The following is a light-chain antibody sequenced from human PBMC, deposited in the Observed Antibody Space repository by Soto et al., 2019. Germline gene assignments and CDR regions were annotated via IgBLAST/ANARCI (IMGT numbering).Light chain of an antibody. Sequence: QSVLTQPPSVSGAPGQRVTISCTGSSSNIGAGYDVHWYQQLPGTAPKVLIYSNNNRPSGVAHRFSGSKSGTSASLAITGLQAEDEADYYCQSFDSSLRDYVFGTGTKVTVL. CDR3: QSFDSSLRDYV. J-gene: IGLJ1*01. CDR1: SSNIGAGYD. CDR2: SNN. V-gene: IGLV1-40*01.